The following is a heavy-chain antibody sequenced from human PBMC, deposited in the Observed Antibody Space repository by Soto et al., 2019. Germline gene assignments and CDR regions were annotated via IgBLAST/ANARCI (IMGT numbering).Heavy chain of an antibody. CDR3: ARSYHDSSGYPCDY. J-gene: IGHJ4*02. V-gene: IGHV1-18*01. Sequence: QVQLAQSGAEVKKPGASVKVSCKASGYTFTSFGITWVRHAPGQGLEWVGWISAYNGNTNYAQKVQGRVSMTTDTSTSTAYLELRSLRSDETAVYYCARSYHDSSGYPCDYWGQGTLVTVSS. CDR2: ISAYNGNT. CDR1: GYTFTSFG. D-gene: IGHD3-22*01.